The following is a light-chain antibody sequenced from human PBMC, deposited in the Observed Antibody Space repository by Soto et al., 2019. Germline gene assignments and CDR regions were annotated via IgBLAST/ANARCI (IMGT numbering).Light chain of an antibody. CDR3: QQYNNWPADT. J-gene: IGKJ5*01. Sequence: EIVMTQSPATLSVSPGERATLSCRASQSVSSNLAWYQQKPGQAPRLLIYGASTRATGIPARFSGSGSGTEFTLTISSLQSEDFAVYYCQQYNNWPADTFGQGTRLMIK. CDR1: QSVSSN. CDR2: GAS. V-gene: IGKV3-15*01.